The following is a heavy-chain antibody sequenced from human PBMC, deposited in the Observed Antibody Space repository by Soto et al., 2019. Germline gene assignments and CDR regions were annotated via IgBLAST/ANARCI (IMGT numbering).Heavy chain of an antibody. CDR3: ARESTLIAAAAYYYYYGMDV. Sequence: PGGSLRLSCAESGFTFSSYGMHWVRQAPGKGLEWVAVIWYGGSNKYYADSAKGRFTISRDNSKNTLYLQMNSLRAEDTAVYYCARESTLIAAAAYYYYYGMDVWGQGTTVTVSS. J-gene: IGHJ6*02. CDR1: GFTFSSYG. D-gene: IGHD6-13*01. V-gene: IGHV3-33*01. CDR2: IWYGGSNK.